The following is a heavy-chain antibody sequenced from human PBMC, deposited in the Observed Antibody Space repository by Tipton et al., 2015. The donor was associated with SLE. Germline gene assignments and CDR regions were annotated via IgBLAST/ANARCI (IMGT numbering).Heavy chain of an antibody. D-gene: IGHD3-22*01. Sequence: QLVQSGGGVVQPGRSLRLSCAASGFAFSSYGMHWVRQAPGKGLEWVAVIWYDGSNKYYADSVKGRLTISRDNSKNTLYLQMNSLRAEDTAVYYCAKDRDSSGPDAFDIWGQGTMVTVSS. CDR3: AKDRDSSGPDAFDI. J-gene: IGHJ3*02. CDR2: IWYDGSNK. CDR1: GFAFSSYG. V-gene: IGHV3-33*06.